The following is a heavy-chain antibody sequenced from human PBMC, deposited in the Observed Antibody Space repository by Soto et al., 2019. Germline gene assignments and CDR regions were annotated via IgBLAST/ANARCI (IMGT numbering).Heavy chain of an antibody. V-gene: IGHV5-10-1*01. CDR3: ARLYCTSSTCDSWFDP. D-gene: IGHD2-2*01. CDR2: IDPRDSYT. J-gene: IGHJ5*02. Sequence: GESLKISCPGFGYTFTTFWISWVRQMPGRGLEWMCRIDPRDSYTTYSPSFQGHVTISVDKSIRTAYLQWGSLKASDTAMYYCARLYCTSSTCDSWFDPWGQGTLVTVSS. CDR1: GYTFTTFW.